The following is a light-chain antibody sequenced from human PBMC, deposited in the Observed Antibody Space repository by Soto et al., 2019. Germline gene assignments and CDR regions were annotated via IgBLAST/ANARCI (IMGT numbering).Light chain of an antibody. V-gene: IGKV1-5*01. Sequence: DIQMTQSPSTLSGSVGDRVTITCRASQTISSWLAWYQQKPGKAPKLLIYDASSLESGVPSRFSGSGSGTEFTLTIRRLQPDDVATYYCMQYSSHSWTFGQGTKVDIK. CDR1: QTISSW. J-gene: IGKJ1*01. CDR2: DAS. CDR3: MQYSSHSWT.